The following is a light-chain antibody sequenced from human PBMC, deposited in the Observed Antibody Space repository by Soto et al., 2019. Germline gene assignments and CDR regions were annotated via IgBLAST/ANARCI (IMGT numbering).Light chain of an antibody. CDR1: SSNIGSNT. V-gene: IGLV1-44*01. CDR3: AAWDDSLNGPAV. CDR2: SNN. Sequence: QSVLTQPTSASGTPGQRVTISCSGSSSNIGSNTVNWYQQLPGTAPKLLIYSNNQRPSGVPDRFSGSKSGTSASLAISGLQSEDEADYYCAAWDDSLNGPAVFGGGTKVTVL. J-gene: IGLJ3*02.